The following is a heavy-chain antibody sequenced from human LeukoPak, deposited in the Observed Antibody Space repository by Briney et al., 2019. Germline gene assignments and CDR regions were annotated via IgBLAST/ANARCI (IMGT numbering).Heavy chain of an antibody. CDR2: ISYDGSNK. D-gene: IGHD3-10*01. CDR3: ASPGRFGESTFYYFDY. J-gene: IGHJ4*02. CDR1: GFTFSSYA. Sequence: PGRSLRLSCAASGFTFSSYAMHWVRQAPGKGLEWVAVISYDGSNKYYADSVKGRFTISRDNSKNTLYLQMNSLRAEDTAVYYCASPGRFGESTFYYFDYWGQGTLVTVSS. V-gene: IGHV3-30-3*01.